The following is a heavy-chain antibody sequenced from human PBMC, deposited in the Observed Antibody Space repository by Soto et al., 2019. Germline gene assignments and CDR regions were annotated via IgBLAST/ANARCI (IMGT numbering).Heavy chain of an antibody. CDR3: ASSTPYYGDPKRDYYYGMDV. Sequence: SETLSLTCTVSVGSISSYYWSWIRQPPGKGLEWIGYIYYSGSTNYNPSLKSRVTISVDTSKNQFSLKLSSVTAADTAVYYCASSTPYYGDPKRDYYYGMDVWGQGTTVTVSS. J-gene: IGHJ6*02. CDR1: VGSISSYY. D-gene: IGHD4-17*01. CDR2: IYYSGST. V-gene: IGHV4-59*01.